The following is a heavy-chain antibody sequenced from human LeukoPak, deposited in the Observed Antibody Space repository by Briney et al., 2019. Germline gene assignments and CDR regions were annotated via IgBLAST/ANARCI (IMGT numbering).Heavy chain of an antibody. D-gene: IGHD6-13*01. CDR2: IYYSGST. CDR1: GGSISSSSYY. CDR3: ASRGSSSGGSDY. Sequence: PSETLSLTCTVSGGSISSSSYYWGWIRQPPGKGLEWIGSIYYSGSTYYNPSLKSRVTISVDTSKNQFSLKLSSVTAADTAVYYCASRGSSSGGSDYWGQGTLVTVSS. V-gene: IGHV4-39*01. J-gene: IGHJ4*02.